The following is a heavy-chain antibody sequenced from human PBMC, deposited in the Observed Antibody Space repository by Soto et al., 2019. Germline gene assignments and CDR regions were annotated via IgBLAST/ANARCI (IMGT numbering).Heavy chain of an antibody. CDR1: GYTVTGYY. D-gene: IGHD2-2*01. Sequence: QVQLVQSGADVKTPGASVRVSCKASGYTVTGYYVHWVREAHGHGLEWMGWINPETGGTSYAQKFQGRVTLSRDPSINTAYLELSSLRFDDAAVYFCARERYQVISDGMDVWGQGTTVTFPS. CDR3: ARERYQVISDGMDV. V-gene: IGHV1-2*02. CDR2: INPETGGT. J-gene: IGHJ6*02.